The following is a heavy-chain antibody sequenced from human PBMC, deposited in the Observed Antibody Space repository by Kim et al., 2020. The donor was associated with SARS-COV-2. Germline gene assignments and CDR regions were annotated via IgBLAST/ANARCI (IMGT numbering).Heavy chain of an antibody. J-gene: IGHJ3*01. Sequence: TDYSPSLKSRVTISVDDSKNEVSLTLTSVTVADTAVYYCAKSLVFDGFDVWGQGTVVTVS. CDR2: T. D-gene: IGHD3-16*01. V-gene: IGHV4-34*01. CDR3: AKSLVFDGFDV.